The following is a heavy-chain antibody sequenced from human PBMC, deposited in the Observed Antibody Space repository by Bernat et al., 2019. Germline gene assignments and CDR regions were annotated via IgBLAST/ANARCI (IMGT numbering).Heavy chain of an antibody. J-gene: IGHJ4*02. CDR3: ARDYSGSGYYGDFEY. Sequence: QVQLQESGPGLVKPSQTLSLTCTVSGGSISSGGYYWSWIRQHPGKGLEWIGYIYYSGSTYYNPSLKSRVTISVDTSKNQFYLKLSAVTAEDTAVYYCARDYSGSGYYGDFEYWGQGTLVTVSS. V-gene: IGHV4-31*03. D-gene: IGHD3-3*01. CDR1: GGSISSGGYY. CDR2: IYYSGST.